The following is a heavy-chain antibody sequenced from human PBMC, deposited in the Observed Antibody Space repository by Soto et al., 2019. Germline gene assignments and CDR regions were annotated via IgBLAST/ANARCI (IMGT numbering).Heavy chain of an antibody. D-gene: IGHD4-17*01. CDR2: IIPIFGTA. V-gene: IGHV1-69*13. J-gene: IGHJ4*02. Sequence: SVKVSCKASGGTFSSYAISWVRQAPGQGLEWMGGIIPIFGTANYAQKFQGRVTITADESTSTAYMELSSLRSEDTAVYYCPRNGVTDYQFDYWGQGTLVTVSS. CDR3: PRNGVTDYQFDY. CDR1: GGTFSSYA.